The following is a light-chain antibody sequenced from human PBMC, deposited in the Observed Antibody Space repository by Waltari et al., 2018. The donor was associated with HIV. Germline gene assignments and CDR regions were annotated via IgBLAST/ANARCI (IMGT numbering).Light chain of an antibody. CDR2: GSS. V-gene: IGKV1-39*01. J-gene: IGKJ2*01. CDR3: QQSYLTYT. CDR1: QRVSRY. Sequence: IQMTQYPSSLSASVRDRRTITCRASQRVSRYLNWYQQKPGKPPKLVIYGSSNLQAGVTSRFSGSGSGTDFTLTIISLQPEDFATYYCQQSYLTYTFGQGTKLQI.